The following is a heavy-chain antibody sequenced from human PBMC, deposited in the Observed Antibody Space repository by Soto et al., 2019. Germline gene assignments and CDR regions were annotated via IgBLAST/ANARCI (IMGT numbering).Heavy chain of an antibody. CDR2: IYHSGSA. CDR3: ARSFHGSGVYGLDV. D-gene: IGHD3-10*01. Sequence: QVQLQESGPGLVKPSGTLSLTGAVSGGSISSIKGWSGVRHPPGKGLGWIGEIYHSGSAKYNPSLKSRVTISVDKSKNQFSLKLSSVTAADTAVYYCARSFHGSGVYGLDVWGQGTTVTVSS. CDR1: GGSISSIKG. J-gene: IGHJ6*02. V-gene: IGHV4-4*02.